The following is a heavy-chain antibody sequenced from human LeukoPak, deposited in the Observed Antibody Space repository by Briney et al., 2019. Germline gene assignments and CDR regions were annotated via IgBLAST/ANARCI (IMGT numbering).Heavy chain of an antibody. V-gene: IGHV3-23*01. Sequence: PGGSLRLSCAASGFTFSSYAMSWVRQAPGKGLEWVSATSGSGGSTYYADSVKGRFTISRDNSKNTLYLRMNSLRAEDTAVYYCAKVLLWFGELPYYFDYWGQGTLVTVSS. D-gene: IGHD3-10*01. J-gene: IGHJ4*02. CDR3: AKVLLWFGELPYYFDY. CDR2: TSGSGGST. CDR1: GFTFSSYA.